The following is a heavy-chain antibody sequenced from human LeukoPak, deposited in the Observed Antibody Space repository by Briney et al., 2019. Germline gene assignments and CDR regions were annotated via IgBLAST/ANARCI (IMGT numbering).Heavy chain of an antibody. V-gene: IGHV3-23*01. CDR2: ISGSGGST. CDR1: GFTFSSYG. J-gene: IGHJ4*02. CDR3: AKGYYYGSGSHTLDY. D-gene: IGHD3-10*01. Sequence: GGSLRLSCAASGFTFSSYGRSWVRQAPGKGLEWVSAISGSGGSTYYADSVKGRFTISRDNSKNTLYLQMNSLRAEDTAVYYCAKGYYYGSGSHTLDYWGQGTLVTVSS.